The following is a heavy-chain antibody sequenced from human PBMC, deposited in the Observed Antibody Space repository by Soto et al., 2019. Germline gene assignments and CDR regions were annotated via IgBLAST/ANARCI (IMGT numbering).Heavy chain of an antibody. V-gene: IGHV3-30-3*01. CDR3: ARDAFDYYASGTYLV. CDR2: IPYDGANK. Sequence: GGSLRLSCAASGFTFTSFAFHWVRQAPGQGLEFVAAIPYDGANKYYADSVTGRFTISRDSSKNVVSLQMNTLRSEDTAVYYCARDAFDYYASGTYLVWGQGTLVTVSS. CDR1: GFTFTSFA. D-gene: IGHD3-10*01. J-gene: IGHJ4*02.